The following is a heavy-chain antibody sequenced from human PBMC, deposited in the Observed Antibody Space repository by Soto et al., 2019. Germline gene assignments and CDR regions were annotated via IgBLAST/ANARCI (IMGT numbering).Heavy chain of an antibody. J-gene: IGHJ3*02. CDR2: ISAYNGNT. V-gene: IGHV1-18*01. D-gene: IGHD2-21*01. CDR3: ARGQDGVEIVGGPPDRHDAFDI. CDR1: GYTFTSYG. Sequence: ASVKVSCKASGYTFTSYGISWVRQAPGQGLEWMGWISAYNGNTNYAQKLQGRVTMTTDTSTSTAYMELRSLRSADTAVCCRARGQDGVEIVGGPPDRHDAFDIWGQGTMVTVSS.